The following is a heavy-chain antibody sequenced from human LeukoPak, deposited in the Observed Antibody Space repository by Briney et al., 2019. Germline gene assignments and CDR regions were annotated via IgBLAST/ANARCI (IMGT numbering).Heavy chain of an antibody. Sequence: ASGTLSLTCAVSGGSISSSNWWSWVRQPPGKGLEWIGEIYHSGSTNYNPSLKSRVTISVDTSKNQFSLRLSSVTAADTALYFCARPVYCSVTTCTGPLHIWGQGTMVTVSS. J-gene: IGHJ3*02. CDR1: GGSISSSNW. CDR2: IYHSGST. CDR3: ARPVYCSVTTCTGPLHI. V-gene: IGHV4-4*02. D-gene: IGHD2-15*01.